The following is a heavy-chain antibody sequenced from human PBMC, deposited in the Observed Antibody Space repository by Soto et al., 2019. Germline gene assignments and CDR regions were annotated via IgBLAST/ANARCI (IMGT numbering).Heavy chain of an antibody. CDR2: ISYDGSNK. Sequence: QVQLVESGGGVVQPGRSLRLSCAASGFTFSSYGMHWVRQAPGKGLEWVAVISYDGSNKYYADSVKGRFTISRDTSKNTLWLQMNNLGAEDTAVYYCAKMGSGSYYYYYCGMDVWGEGTTVTVSS. J-gene: IGHJ6*04. CDR3: AKMGSGSYYYYYCGMDV. CDR1: GFTFSSYG. V-gene: IGHV3-30*18. D-gene: IGHD1-26*01.